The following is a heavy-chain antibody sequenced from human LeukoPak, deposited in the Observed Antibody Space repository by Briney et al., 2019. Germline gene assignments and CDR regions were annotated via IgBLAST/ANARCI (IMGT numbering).Heavy chain of an antibody. CDR2: IIPILGIA. CDR1: GGTFSSYA. D-gene: IGHD6-13*01. J-gene: IGHJ4*02. V-gene: IGHV1-69*04. Sequence: GASVKVSCKASGGTFSSYAISWVRQAPGQGLEWMGRIIPILGIANYAQKFQGRVTITTDESTSTAYMELSSLRSEDTAVYYCARGLTLLAAGLYYFDYWGQGTLVTVSS. CDR3: ARGLTLLAAGLYYFDY.